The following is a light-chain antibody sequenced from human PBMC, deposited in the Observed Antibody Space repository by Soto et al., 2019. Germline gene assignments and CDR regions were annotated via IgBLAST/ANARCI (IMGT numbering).Light chain of an antibody. CDR1: SSNIGAGYD. CDR3: QSYDDRLSVV. J-gene: IGLJ2*01. Sequence: QSVLTQPPSVSGAPGQRVTISCTGSSSNIGAGYDVHWYQQLPATAPKLLIYANTNRPSGVPDRFSGSKSGTSASLAITGLQADDEADYYCQSYDDRLSVVFGGGTKVTVL. V-gene: IGLV1-40*01. CDR2: ANT.